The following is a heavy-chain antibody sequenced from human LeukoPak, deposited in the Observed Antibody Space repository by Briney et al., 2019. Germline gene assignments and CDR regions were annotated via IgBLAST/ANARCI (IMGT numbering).Heavy chain of an antibody. CDR3: AKDVYYYDGSGYYPDAFDI. V-gene: IGHV3-23*01. J-gene: IGHJ3*02. CDR1: GFTFSSYA. CDR2: ISGSGGST. Sequence: GGSLRLSCAASGFTFSSYAMSWVRQAPGKGLEWVSAISGSGGSTYYADSVKGRFTISRDNSKNTLYLQMNSLRAEDTAVYYCAKDVYYYDGSGYYPDAFDIWGQGTMVTVSS. D-gene: IGHD3-22*01.